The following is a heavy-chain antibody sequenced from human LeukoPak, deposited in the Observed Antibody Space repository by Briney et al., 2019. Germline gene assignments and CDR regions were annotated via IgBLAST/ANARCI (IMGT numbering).Heavy chain of an antibody. Sequence: GGSLRLSCSVSGFTFSDHYMDWVRPAPGKGLDWVGRSRNRAHSYTTEYAASVKGRFTVSRADSENLLFPQMNSLKTDDTAVYYCVALIRGLGYWGQGTLVTVSS. D-gene: IGHD3-10*01. CDR1: GFTFSDHY. CDR3: VALIRGLGY. CDR2: SRNRAHSYTT. J-gene: IGHJ4*02. V-gene: IGHV3-72*01.